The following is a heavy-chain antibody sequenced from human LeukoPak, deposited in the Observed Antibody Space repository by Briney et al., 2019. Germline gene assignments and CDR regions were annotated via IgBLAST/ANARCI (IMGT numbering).Heavy chain of an antibody. Sequence: ASVKVSCKASGYIFTGYYIHWVRQAPGQGLEWMGWISPDSDDISYAQKFQGRATMTRDTSIATVYMELRSLRSDDTAIYYCARDRMAYFDYLAFDYWGQGTLVTVSS. J-gene: IGHJ4*02. CDR1: GYIFTGYY. V-gene: IGHV1-2*02. CDR3: ARDRMAYFDYLAFDY. CDR2: ISPDSDDI. D-gene: IGHD3-16*01.